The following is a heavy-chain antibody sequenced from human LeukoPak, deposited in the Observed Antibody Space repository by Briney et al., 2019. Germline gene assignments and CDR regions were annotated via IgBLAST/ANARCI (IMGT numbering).Heavy chain of an antibody. CDR2: INPSGGST. V-gene: IGHV1-46*01. J-gene: IGHJ5*02. D-gene: IGHD4-17*01. Sequence: GASVKVSCKASGYTFTSYNMHWVRQAPGQGLEWMGIINPSGGSTSYAQKFQGRVTMTRDMSTSTVYMELSSLRSDDTAVYFCARDLAYGDPPSGFDPWGQGTLVTVSS. CDR3: ARDLAYGDPPSGFDP. CDR1: GYTFTSYN.